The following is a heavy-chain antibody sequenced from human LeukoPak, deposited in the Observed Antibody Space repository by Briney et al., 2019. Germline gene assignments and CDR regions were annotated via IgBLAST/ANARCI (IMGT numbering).Heavy chain of an antibody. V-gene: IGHV1-69*06. D-gene: IGHD5-18*01. CDR2: IIPIFGAV. Sequence: SVKVSCKASGGTFNSYAISWVRQVPGQGLEWMGRIIPIFGAVDYAQKFQGRVTITADNSTSTAYMELISLKSEDTAVYYCARGPIDMVTDRPAEYFHHWGQGTLVTVSS. CDR3: ARGPIDMVTDRPAEYFHH. CDR1: GGTFNSYA. J-gene: IGHJ1*01.